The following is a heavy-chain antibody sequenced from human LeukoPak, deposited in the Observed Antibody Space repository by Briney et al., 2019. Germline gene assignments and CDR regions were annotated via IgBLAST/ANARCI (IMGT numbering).Heavy chain of an antibody. Sequence: PETLSLTCTLSGGSLTRYSWSWVRHPPQEGLGWIGYMFYSGSTNSNPSPKSRVTISVDTSKSQFSLKLSTVTAADTAVYYCARMNYDLLPSWGQGTLVTVSS. CDR1: GGSLTRYS. CDR2: MFYSGST. J-gene: IGHJ4*02. CDR3: ARMNYDLLPS. V-gene: IGHV4-59*01. D-gene: IGHD1-7*01.